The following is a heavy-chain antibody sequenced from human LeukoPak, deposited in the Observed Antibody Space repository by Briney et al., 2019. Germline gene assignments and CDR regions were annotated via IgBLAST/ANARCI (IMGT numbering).Heavy chain of an antibody. J-gene: IGHJ6*02. Sequence: SETLSLTCTVSGGSISSYYWSWIRQPPGKGLEWIGYIYYSGSANYNPSLKSRVTISVDTSKNQFSLKLSSVTAADTAVYYCARAPSSGWHYYGMDVWGQGTTVTVSS. D-gene: IGHD6-19*01. CDR3: ARAPSSGWHYYGMDV. CDR1: GGSISSYY. V-gene: IGHV4-59*01. CDR2: IYYSGSA.